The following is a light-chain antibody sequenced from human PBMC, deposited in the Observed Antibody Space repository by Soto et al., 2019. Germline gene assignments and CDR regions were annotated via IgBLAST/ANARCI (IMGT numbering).Light chain of an antibody. J-gene: IGKJ1*01. CDR3: QHYNSYPWT. V-gene: IGKV1-5*01. Sequence: DIQMTQSPSALSASVGDRATIPCRASQGSSTCLAWYQQKPGQAPRLLIYDASSWEGGVPYRFSGSGSGTEFTLTISSLQPDDFAVYYCQHYNSYPWTFGQGTKVDIK. CDR2: DAS. CDR1: QGSSTC.